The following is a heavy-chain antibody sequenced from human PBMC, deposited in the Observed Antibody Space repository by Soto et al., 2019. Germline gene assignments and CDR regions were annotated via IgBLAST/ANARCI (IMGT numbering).Heavy chain of an antibody. CDR1: GFTFSNYA. Sequence: SGGSLRLSCAASGFTFSNYAVTWVRQAPGKGLEWVSTISGSGGSTYYADSVKGRFTISRDNSKNTLYLQMNSLRVEDTALYYCAKDYYYDSSGYASPDYWGRGTLVTVSS. D-gene: IGHD3-22*01. CDR2: ISGSGGST. CDR3: AKDYYYDSSGYASPDY. V-gene: IGHV3-23*01. J-gene: IGHJ4*02.